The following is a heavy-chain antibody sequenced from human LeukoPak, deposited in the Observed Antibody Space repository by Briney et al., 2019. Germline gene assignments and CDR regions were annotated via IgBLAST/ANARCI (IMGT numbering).Heavy chain of an antibody. J-gene: IGHJ4*02. CDR2: ISASGGDT. V-gene: IGHV3-23*01. CDR3: AKDVGYCISASCSKFYYFDY. D-gene: IGHD2-2*01. Sequence: PGGSLRLSCAASGFTFTNNAMIWVRQAPGKGLEWVSGISASGGDTYYTDSVKGRFTISRDNSKNTLHLQMNSLRAEDTAVYYCAKDVGYCISASCSKFYYFDYWSQGSLVTVSS. CDR1: GFTFTNNA.